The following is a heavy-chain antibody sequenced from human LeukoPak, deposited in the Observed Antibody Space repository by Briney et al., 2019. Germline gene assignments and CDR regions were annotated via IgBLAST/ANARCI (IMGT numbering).Heavy chain of an antibody. CDR3: AKNTLYYDSSGYYDY. V-gene: IGHV1-2*06. CDR2: INPNSGGT. D-gene: IGHD3-22*01. CDR1: GYTFTGYY. Sequence: ASVKVSCKASGYTFTGYYMHWVRQAPGQGLEWMGRINPNSGGTNYAQKFQGRVTMTRDTSISTAYMELSKLRCDDTAVYYCAKNTLYYDSSGYYDYWGQGTLVTASS. J-gene: IGHJ4*02.